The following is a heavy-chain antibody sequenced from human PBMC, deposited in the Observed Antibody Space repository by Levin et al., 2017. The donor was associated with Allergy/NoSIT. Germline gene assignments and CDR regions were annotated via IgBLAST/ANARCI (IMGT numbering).Heavy chain of an antibody. CDR2: ITGSGDAT. D-gene: IGHD2-8*02. Sequence: GGSLRLSCAASGFTFSNYAMNWVRQAPGKGLEWVSSITGSGDATYYADSVKGRFTISRDDSKNTVFLQMNSLRAEDTAIYYCAKATLSSCSGVVCYYFDYWGQGTLVTVSS. J-gene: IGHJ4*02. V-gene: IGHV3-23*01. CDR1: GFTFSNYA. CDR3: AKATLSSCSGVVCYYFDY.